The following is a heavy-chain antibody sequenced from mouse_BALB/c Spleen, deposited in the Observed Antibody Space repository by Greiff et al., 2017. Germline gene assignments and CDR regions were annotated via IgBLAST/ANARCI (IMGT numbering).Heavy chain of an antibody. CDR3: ARSTMMTRDAMDY. Sequence: VQLKQSGPELVKPGASVKMSCKASGYTFTSYVMHWVKQRPGQGLEWIGYINPYNAGTKYNAKFKGKATLTADKSSSTADMELSSLTSEDSAVYYCARSTMMTRDAMDYWGQGTAGTVAS. J-gene: IGHJ4*01. CDR1: GYTFTSYV. D-gene: IGHD2-4*01. V-gene: IGHV1-14*01. CDR2: INPYNAGT.